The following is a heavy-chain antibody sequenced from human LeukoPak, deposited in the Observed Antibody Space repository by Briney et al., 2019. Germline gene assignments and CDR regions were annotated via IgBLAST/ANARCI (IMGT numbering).Heavy chain of an antibody. CDR3: TATLSSGWDLVDY. Sequence: ETLSLTCTVSGYSISSGYYWGWIRQPPGKGLEWVGRVKSESDGGTTDYGAPVKGRFTISRDDSKKTLYLEMTSLKIEDTALYYCTATLSSGWDLVDYWGQGTLVTVSS. CDR2: VKSESDGGTT. V-gene: IGHV3-15*05. CDR1: GYSISSGYY. J-gene: IGHJ4*02. D-gene: IGHD6-19*01.